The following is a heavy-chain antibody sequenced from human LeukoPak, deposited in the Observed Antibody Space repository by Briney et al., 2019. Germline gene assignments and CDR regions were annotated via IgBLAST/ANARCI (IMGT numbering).Heavy chain of an antibody. J-gene: IGHJ4*02. CDR3: ARAHYYGSGSYQYYFDY. V-gene: IGHV3-21*01. CDR2: ISSSSSYI. D-gene: IGHD3-10*01. CDR1: GFTFSSYS. Sequence: GGSLRLSCAASGFTFSSYSMNWVRQAPGKGLEWVSSISSSSSYIYYADSVKGRFTISRDNAKNSLYLQMNSLRAEDTAVYYCARAHYYGSGSYQYYFDYWGQGTLVTVSS.